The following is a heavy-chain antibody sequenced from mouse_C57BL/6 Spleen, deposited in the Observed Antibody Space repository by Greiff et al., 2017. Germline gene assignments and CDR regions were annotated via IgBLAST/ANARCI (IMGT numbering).Heavy chain of an antibody. Sequence: VQLQQSGAELVRPGASVKLSCTASGFNIKDDYMHWVKQRPEQGLEWIGWIDPENGDTEYASKFQGKATITADTSSNTAYLQLSSLTSEDTAVYYCTTGYSNPHYYAMDYWGQGTSVTVSS. CDR1: GFNIKDDY. CDR2: IDPENGDT. D-gene: IGHD2-5*01. V-gene: IGHV14-4*01. CDR3: TTGYSNPHYYAMDY. J-gene: IGHJ4*01.